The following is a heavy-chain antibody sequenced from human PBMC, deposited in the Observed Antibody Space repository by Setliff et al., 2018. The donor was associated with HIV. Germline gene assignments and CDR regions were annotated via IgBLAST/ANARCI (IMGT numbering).Heavy chain of an antibody. V-gene: IGHV4-39*02. CDR3: ARSFSGRYFWSGYYTGPDPKGENAFDI. CDR2: IYSSGST. CDR1: GGSISNSNYF. J-gene: IGHJ3*02. Sequence: NPSETLSLTCTVSGGSISNSNYFWGWIRQPPGKGLEWIGRIYSSGSTYYQPSLQGRVSMSIDSSKNHFSLSLRYVTAADTAVYYCARSFSGRYFWSGYYTGPDPKGENAFDIWCQGTMVTVSS. D-gene: IGHD3-3*01.